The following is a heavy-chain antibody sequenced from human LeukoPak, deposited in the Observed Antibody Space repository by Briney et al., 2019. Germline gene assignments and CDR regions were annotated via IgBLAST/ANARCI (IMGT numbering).Heavy chain of an antibody. CDR1: GFTFSSYA. CDR2: ISGSGGGT. V-gene: IGHV3-23*01. CDR3: AKVYYDSSGYYYSEPWYFDL. D-gene: IGHD3-22*01. Sequence: PGGSLRLSCAASGFTFSSYAMSWVRQAPGKGLEWVSAISGSGGGTYYADSVKGRFTISRDNSKNTLYLQMNSLRAEDTAVYYCAKVYYDSSGYYYSEPWYFDLWGRGTLVTVSS. J-gene: IGHJ2*01.